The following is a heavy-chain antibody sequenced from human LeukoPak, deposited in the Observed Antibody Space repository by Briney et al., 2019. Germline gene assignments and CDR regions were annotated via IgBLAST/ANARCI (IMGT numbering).Heavy chain of an antibody. J-gene: IGHJ2*01. CDR3: ARSRQHHYERSGYYEILNWYFDL. V-gene: IGHV3-21*01. Sequence: GGSLRLSCAASGFIFSSYSMNWVRQAPGKGLEWVSSISSSSRYIYYADSVKGRITISRDNAKNSLYLQMNSLRAEDTAVYYCARSRQHHYERSGYYEILNWYFDLWGRGTLVTVSS. CDR2: ISSSSRYI. CDR1: GFIFSSYS. D-gene: IGHD3-22*01.